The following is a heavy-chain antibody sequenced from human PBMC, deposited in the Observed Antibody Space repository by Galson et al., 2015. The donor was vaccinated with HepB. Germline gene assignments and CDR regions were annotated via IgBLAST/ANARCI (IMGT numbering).Heavy chain of an antibody. Sequence: QSGAEVKKPGESLRISCKGSGYSFISYWISWVRQMPGKGLEWMGRIDPSDSYTNYSPSFQGHVTISADKSISTAYLQWSSLKASDTAMYYCALVVVVPAATPAVRLERPFPYMDVWGKGTTVTVSS. CDR3: ALVVVVPAATPAVRLERPFPYMDV. CDR1: GYSFISYW. J-gene: IGHJ6*03. D-gene: IGHD2-2*01. CDR2: IDPSDSYT. V-gene: IGHV5-10-1*01.